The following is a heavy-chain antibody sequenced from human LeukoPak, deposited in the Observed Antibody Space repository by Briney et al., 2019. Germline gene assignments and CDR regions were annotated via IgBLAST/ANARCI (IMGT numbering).Heavy chain of an antibody. J-gene: IGHJ6*04. CDR1: GGSVSSCSYY. CDR3: ASSTVNYHYDGMDV. V-gene: IGHV4-61*01. CDR2: IYYSGST. Sequence: SETLSVTCTVSGGSVSSCSYYWSWIRQPPGKGLEWIGYIYYSGSTNYNPSLKSRVTISVDTSKNQFSLKLSSVTAADTAVYYCASSTVNYHYDGMDVWGKGTTVTASS. D-gene: IGHD4-17*01.